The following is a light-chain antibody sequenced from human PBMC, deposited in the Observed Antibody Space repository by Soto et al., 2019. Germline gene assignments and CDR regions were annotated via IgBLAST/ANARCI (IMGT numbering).Light chain of an antibody. J-gene: IGKJ1*01. CDR1: QSVSSY. CDR2: DTS. Sequence: EILLTQSPATLSLSPGERATLSCRASQSVSSYLAWYQQKPGQAPRLLIYDTSNRATDIPARFSGSGSGTDFTLTISSLEPEDFAVYYCQQRSKWPPWVWTFGQGTKVEIK. V-gene: IGKV3-11*01. CDR3: QQRSKWPPWVWT.